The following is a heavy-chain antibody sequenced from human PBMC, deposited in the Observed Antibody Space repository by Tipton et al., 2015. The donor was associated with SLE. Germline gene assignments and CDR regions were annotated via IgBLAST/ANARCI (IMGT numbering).Heavy chain of an antibody. V-gene: IGHV4-59*01. CDR2: IYYSGST. CDR3: ARGGRIAIFGVATDGAFDI. CDR1: GGSIGSYF. D-gene: IGHD3-3*01. Sequence: TLSLTCTVSGGSIGSYFWSWIRQPPGKGLEWIGYIYYSGSTNYNPSLKSRVTISVDTSKNQFSLKLSSVTAADTAVYYCARGGRIAIFGVATDGAFDIWGQGTMVTVYS. J-gene: IGHJ3*02.